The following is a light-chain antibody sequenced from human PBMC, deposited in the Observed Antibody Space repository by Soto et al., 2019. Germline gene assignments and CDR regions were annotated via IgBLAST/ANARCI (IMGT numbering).Light chain of an antibody. J-gene: IGLJ2*01. CDR2: GNS. CDR3: QSYDSSHVV. CDR1: SSNIGAGYD. Sequence: QSVLTQPPSVSGAARQRVTISCTGSSSNIGAGYDVHWYQQLPGTAPKRLIYGNSNRPSGVPDRFSGSKSGTSASLAITGLQAEDEADYYCQSYDSSHVVFGGGTKLTVL. V-gene: IGLV1-40*01.